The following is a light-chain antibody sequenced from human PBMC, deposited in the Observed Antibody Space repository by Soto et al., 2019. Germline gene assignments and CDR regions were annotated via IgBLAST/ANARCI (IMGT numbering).Light chain of an antibody. CDR1: QSVSSSY. CDR3: QQYGSSWT. CDR2: GAS. Sequence: EIVLTQSPGTLSLSLGERATLSCRASQSVSSSYFAWYQQKPGQAPRLLIHGASSRATGIPDRFSGSGSGTDFTLTISRLEPEDFAVYYCQQYGSSWTFGQGTKVDIK. V-gene: IGKV3-20*01. J-gene: IGKJ1*01.